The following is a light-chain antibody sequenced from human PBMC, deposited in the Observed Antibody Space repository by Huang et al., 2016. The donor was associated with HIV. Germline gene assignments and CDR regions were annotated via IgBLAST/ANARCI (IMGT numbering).Light chain of an antibody. Sequence: EIVLTQSPATLSLSPGERATLSCRASQSVSSYLAWYQQKPGQAPRLLIYEASNRATGIPARFSGSGSGTDFTLTIISLEPEDFAVYYCQQRSNSFLTFGGGTKVEIK. CDR2: EAS. J-gene: IGKJ4*01. V-gene: IGKV3-11*01. CDR3: QQRSNSFLT. CDR1: QSVSSY.